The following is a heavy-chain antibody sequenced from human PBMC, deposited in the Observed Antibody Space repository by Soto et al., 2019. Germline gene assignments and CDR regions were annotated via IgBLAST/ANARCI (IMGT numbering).Heavy chain of an antibody. V-gene: IGHV3-23*01. CDR1: GFTFSSYA. Sequence: EVQLLESGGGLVQPGGSLRLSCAASGFTFSSYAMSWVRQAPGKGLEWVSAISGSGGSTYYADSVKGRFTISRDNSKNTLYQQINSLRAEDTAVYYCAKDRGNYCGSGNWFDPWGQGTLVTVSS. CDR3: AKDRGNYCGSGNWFDP. CDR2: ISGSGGST. D-gene: IGHD3-10*01. J-gene: IGHJ5*02.